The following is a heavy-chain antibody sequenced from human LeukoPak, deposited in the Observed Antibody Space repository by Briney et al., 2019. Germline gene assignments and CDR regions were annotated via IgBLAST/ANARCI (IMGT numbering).Heavy chain of an antibody. J-gene: IGHJ5*02. Sequence: PGGSLRLSCAASGFTFSSYSMNWVRQAPGKGREWVASISSSSSYIYYADSFKGRFTISRDNAKNSLYLQMNSLRAEDTAVYYCARERVVPAADIPNWFDPWGQGTMVTVSS. V-gene: IGHV3-21*01. CDR1: GFTFSSYS. D-gene: IGHD2-2*01. CDR3: ARERVVPAADIPNWFDP. CDR2: ISSSSSYI.